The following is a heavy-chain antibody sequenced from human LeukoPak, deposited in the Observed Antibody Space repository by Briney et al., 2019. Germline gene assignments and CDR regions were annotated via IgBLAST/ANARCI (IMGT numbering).Heavy chain of an antibody. CDR2: IYSGGST. CDR3: AKRVTVTTKYFDS. CDR1: GFTVSSNY. J-gene: IGHJ4*02. D-gene: IGHD4-17*01. Sequence: GGFLRLSCAASGFTVSSNYMSWVRQAPGKGLEWVSVIYSGGSTYYADSVKGRFTISRDNSKNTLYLQMNSLRAEDTAVYYCAKRVTVTTKYFDSWGQGTLVTVSS. V-gene: IGHV3-53*01.